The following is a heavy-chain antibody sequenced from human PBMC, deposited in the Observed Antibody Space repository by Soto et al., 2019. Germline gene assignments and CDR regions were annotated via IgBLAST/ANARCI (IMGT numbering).Heavy chain of an antibody. CDR2: IIPILGIA. CDR1: VGTFSSYT. J-gene: IGHJ4*02. V-gene: IGHV1-69*02. Sequence: QVQLVQSGAEVKKPGSSVKVSCKASVGTFSSYTISWVRQAPGQGLEWMGRIIPILGIANYAQKFQGRVTTTADKSTSTDYMGLSSLRAEDTAVYYCARGPYSGVRGGPFDYWGQGTLVTVSS. D-gene: IGHD3-10*01. CDR3: ARGPYSGVRGGPFDY.